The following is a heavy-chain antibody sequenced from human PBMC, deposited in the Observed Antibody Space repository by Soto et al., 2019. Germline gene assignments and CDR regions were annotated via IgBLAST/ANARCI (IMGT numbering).Heavy chain of an antibody. D-gene: IGHD2-2*02. J-gene: IGHJ6*02. Sequence: GGSLRLSCAASGVTFSSYGMHWVRQAPGKGLEWVAVISYDGSNKYYADSVKGRFTISRDNSKNTLYLQMNSLRAEDTAVYYCANLEDIVVVPAAIRNYYYYYGMDVWGQGTTVTVSS. CDR2: ISYDGSNK. CDR1: GVTFSSYG. CDR3: ANLEDIVVVPAAIRNYYYYYGMDV. V-gene: IGHV3-30*18.